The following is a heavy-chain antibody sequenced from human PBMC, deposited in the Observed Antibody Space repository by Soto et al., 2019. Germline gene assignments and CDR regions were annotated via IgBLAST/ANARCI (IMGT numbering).Heavy chain of an antibody. CDR1: GGSVSSGGYY. CDR2: IYYSETT. J-gene: IGHJ6*02. Sequence: SETLSLTCIVSGGSVSSGGYYWNWIRQHPGKGLEWIGYIYYSETTYYNPSLQSRVTISVDTSKNQFSLKLSSVTAADTAVYYCARGYGDYPNYYYYGMDVWGQGTTVTVSS. D-gene: IGHD4-17*01. V-gene: IGHV4-31*02. CDR3: ARGYGDYPNYYYYGMDV.